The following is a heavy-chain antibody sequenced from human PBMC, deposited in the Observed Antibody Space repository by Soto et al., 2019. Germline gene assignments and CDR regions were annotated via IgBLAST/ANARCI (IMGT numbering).Heavy chain of an antibody. CDR1: GFTFSSYA. Sequence: EVQLLESGGGLVQPGGSLRLSCAASGFTFSSYAMSWVRQAPGKGLEWVSAISGSGGSTYYANSVKGRFTISRENARNTPYLQMNSLRAEDTAVYCCAKARAQYYDFWSGYPVDYWGQGTLVTVSS. J-gene: IGHJ4*02. CDR3: AKARAQYYDFWSGYPVDY. D-gene: IGHD3-3*01. CDR2: ISGSGGST. V-gene: IGHV3-23*01.